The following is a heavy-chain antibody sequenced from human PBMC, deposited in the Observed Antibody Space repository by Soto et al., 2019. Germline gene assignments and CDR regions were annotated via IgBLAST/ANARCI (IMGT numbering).Heavy chain of an antibody. Sequence: QVQLVQSGAEVKKPGASVKVSCKTSGYTFTRYGISWVRQAPGQGLEWMGWISIYNGNRKYGQKVQGRVTMTTDTSTNTAYMELTSLRSDDTAVYYCAREVYGSGAGWLDSWGQGTLVTVSS. J-gene: IGHJ5*01. D-gene: IGHD3-10*01. CDR2: ISIYNGNR. CDR3: AREVYGSGAGWLDS. V-gene: IGHV1-18*01. CDR1: GYTFTRYG.